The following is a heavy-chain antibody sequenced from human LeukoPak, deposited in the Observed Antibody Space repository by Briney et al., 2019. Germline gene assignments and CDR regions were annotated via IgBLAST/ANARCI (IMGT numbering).Heavy chain of an antibody. CDR1: GGSISSSSYY. D-gene: IGHD3-10*01. CDR2: IYYSGST. J-gene: IGHJ4*02. V-gene: IGHV4-39*01. CDR3: ARHEITMVRGVTPYSFDY. Sequence: PSETLSLTCTVSGGSISSSSYYWGWIRQPPGKGLEWIGSIYYSGSTYYNPSLKSRVTISVDTSKNQFSLKLSSVTAADTAVYYCARHEITMVRGVTPYSFDYWGQGTLVTVSS.